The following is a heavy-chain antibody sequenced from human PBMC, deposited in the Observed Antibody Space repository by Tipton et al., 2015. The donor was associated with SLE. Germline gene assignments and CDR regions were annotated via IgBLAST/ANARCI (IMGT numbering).Heavy chain of an antibody. CDR3: ARSKLGVRRLDY. CDR1: GGSFSGYY. J-gene: IGHJ4*02. D-gene: IGHD7-27*01. V-gene: IGHV4-34*01. Sequence: TLSLTCAVYGGSFSGYYWNWIRQPPGKGLEWIGEINHSGSTNYNPSLKSRVTISVDTSKNQFSLKLSSVTAADTAVYYCARSKLGVRRLDYWGQGTLVTVSS. CDR2: INHSGST.